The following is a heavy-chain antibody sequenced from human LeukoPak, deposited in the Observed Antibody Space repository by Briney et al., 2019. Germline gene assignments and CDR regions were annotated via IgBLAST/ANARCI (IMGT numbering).Heavy chain of an antibody. CDR1: GFTFSSYG. D-gene: IGHD2-8*01. CDR3: ANLHGVLGFYGMDV. CDR2: ISYDGSNK. V-gene: IGHV3-30*18. J-gene: IGHJ6*02. Sequence: GRSLRLSCAASGFTFSSYGMHWVRQAPGKGLEWVAVISYDGSNKYYAASVKGRFTISRDNPKNTLYLQMNSLRAEDTAVYYCANLHGVLGFYGMDVWGQGTTVTVSS.